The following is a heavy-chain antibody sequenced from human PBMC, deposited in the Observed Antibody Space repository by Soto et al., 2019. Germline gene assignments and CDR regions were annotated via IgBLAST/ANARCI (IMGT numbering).Heavy chain of an antibody. CDR1: GGSISSSSYY. CDR2: IYYSGST. D-gene: IGHD3-16*02. Sequence: SETLSLTCTVSGGSISSSSYYWGWIRQPPGKGLEWIGSIYYSGSTYYNPSLSGRVTTSVDTSKNQFSLKLSSVTAADTAVYYCARAYYDYIWGSYRYPEAFDYWGQGTLVTVSS. CDR3: ARAYYDYIWGSYRYPEAFDY. V-gene: IGHV4-39*01. J-gene: IGHJ4*02.